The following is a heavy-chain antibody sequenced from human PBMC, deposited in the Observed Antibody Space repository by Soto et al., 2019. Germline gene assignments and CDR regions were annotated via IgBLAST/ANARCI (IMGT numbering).Heavy chain of an antibody. CDR2: TIPIVGST. V-gene: IGHV1-69*05. D-gene: IGHD3-22*01. Sequence: SVKVSCKASRGSFNSFAVSWVRQSPGQGLEWMGGTIPIVGSTKYAQKFQGRVTITTDDPARTAYMELRNLGSDDTAVYYCARGPDSSVFYLFDFWGQGTMVTVSS. CDR1: RGSFNSFA. CDR3: ARGPDSSVFYLFDF. J-gene: IGHJ4*02.